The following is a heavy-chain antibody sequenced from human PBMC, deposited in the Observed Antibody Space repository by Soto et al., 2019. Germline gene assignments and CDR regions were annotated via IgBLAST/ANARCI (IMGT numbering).Heavy chain of an antibody. V-gene: IGHV3-30*18. CDR2: ISQDGTEK. CDR1: GFDFSDYR. CDR3: AKIISRGTGDAFHV. Sequence: QVLLVESGGGVVQPGRSLRLSCAASGFDFSDYRMHWVRQAPGTGLEWVGAISQDGTEKFYGASTLGRFTIPRDNSERTLSLQMDSLRPEDTAVYFCAKIISRGTGDAFHVWGQGTKVTVSS. D-gene: IGHD1-1*01. J-gene: IGHJ3*01.